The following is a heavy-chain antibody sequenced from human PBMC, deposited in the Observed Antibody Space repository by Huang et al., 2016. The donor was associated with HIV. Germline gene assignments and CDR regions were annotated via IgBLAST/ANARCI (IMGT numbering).Heavy chain of an antibody. CDR2: IYSNGDG. Sequence: QITLRESGPALVKPTQTLTLTCTFSGFSLPPTGVGLGWIRQPPGQARELLAFIYSNGDGRYSPALSSRLTITKDTSKNQVVLTMTNMDPVDTATDYCAHSTDASAATFYVDFWGQGTLVAVSS. CDR1: GFSLPPTGVG. V-gene: IGHV2-5*01. CDR3: AHSTDASAATFYVDF. D-gene: IGHD6-25*01. J-gene: IGHJ4*02.